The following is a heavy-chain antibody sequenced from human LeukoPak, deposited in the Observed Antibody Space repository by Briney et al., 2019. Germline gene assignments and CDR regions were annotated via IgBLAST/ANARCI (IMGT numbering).Heavy chain of an antibody. V-gene: IGHV4-59*12. CDR3: ARGPPPDFDC. J-gene: IGHJ4*02. CDR1: GGSISSYY. CDR2: IYYTGST. Sequence: SETLSLTCTVSGGSISSYYWSWIRQPPGKGLEWIGYIYYTGSTNYNPSLKSRVTMSVDTSKNQFSLNLRSVTAADTAIYYCARGPPPDFDCWGQGTLVTVSS.